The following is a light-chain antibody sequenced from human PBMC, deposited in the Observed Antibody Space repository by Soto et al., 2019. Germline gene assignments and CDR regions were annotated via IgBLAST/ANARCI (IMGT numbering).Light chain of an antibody. Sequence: DIQMTQSPSTLSASVGDRVTITCRASESVSSWLAWYQQKPGKVPGLLIYDASSLASGVPSRFSGSGSGTEFTLTISSLQPDDFATYYSKQYNGYSRTFGQGTNVDI. V-gene: IGKV1-5*01. CDR2: DAS. J-gene: IGKJ1*01. CDR1: ESVSSW. CDR3: KQYNGYSRT.